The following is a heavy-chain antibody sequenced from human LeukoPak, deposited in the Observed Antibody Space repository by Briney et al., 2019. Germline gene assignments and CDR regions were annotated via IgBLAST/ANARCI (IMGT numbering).Heavy chain of an antibody. J-gene: IGHJ4*02. CDR2: INSDGSST. CDR3: ARGYRGSYLVDY. V-gene: IGHV3-74*01. Sequence: GGSLRLSCAASGFTFSSYWMHWVRQAPGKGLVWVSRINSDGSSTSYADSVKGRFTISRDNAKNTLYLQMNSLRAEDTAVYYCARGYRGSYLVDYWGRGTLVTVSS. D-gene: IGHD1-26*01. CDR1: GFTFSSYW.